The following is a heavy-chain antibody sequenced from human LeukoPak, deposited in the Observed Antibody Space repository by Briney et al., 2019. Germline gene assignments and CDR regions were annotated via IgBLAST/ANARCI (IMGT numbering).Heavy chain of an antibody. CDR1: GFTFSSYS. CDR2: ISSSSSYI. V-gene: IGHV3-21*01. J-gene: IGHJ6*02. D-gene: IGHD4-17*01. CDR3: ARDSEGVDYGDYGRPEDYYYYGMDV. Sequence: GGSLRLSCAASGFTFSSYSMNWVRQAPGKGLEWVSSISSSSSYIYYADSVKGRFTISRDNAKNSLYLQMNSLRAEDTAVYYCARDSEGVDYGDYGRPEDYYYYGMDVWGQGTTVTVSS.